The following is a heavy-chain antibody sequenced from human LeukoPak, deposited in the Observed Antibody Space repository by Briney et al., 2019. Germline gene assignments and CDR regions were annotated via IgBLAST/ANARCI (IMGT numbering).Heavy chain of an antibody. CDR3: ARAQSDFWSSPPYMDV. V-gene: IGHV3-48*03. CDR1: GFTFSSYE. D-gene: IGHD3-3*01. J-gene: IGHJ6*03. CDR2: ISSSGSTI. Sequence: GGSLRLSCAASGFTFSSYEMNWVRQAPGKGLEWVSYISSSGSTIYYADSVKGRFTISRDNAKNSLYLQMNSLRAEDTAVYYCARAQSDFWSSPPYMDVWGKGTTVTVSS.